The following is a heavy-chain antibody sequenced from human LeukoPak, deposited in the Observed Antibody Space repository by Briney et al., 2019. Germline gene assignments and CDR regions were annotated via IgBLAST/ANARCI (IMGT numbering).Heavy chain of an antibody. J-gene: IGHJ6*03. D-gene: IGHD4-17*01. Sequence: TSETLSLTCTVSGYSISTGYYWDWIRQPPGKGLEWIGTFYHGGSTYYNPSLKSRVTISVDTSKNQFSLNLTSVTAADTAVYYCAKAPYGDHSYYMDAWGKGTTVTISS. CDR1: GYSISTGYY. CDR3: AKAPYGDHSYYMDA. CDR2: FYHGGST. V-gene: IGHV4-38-2*02.